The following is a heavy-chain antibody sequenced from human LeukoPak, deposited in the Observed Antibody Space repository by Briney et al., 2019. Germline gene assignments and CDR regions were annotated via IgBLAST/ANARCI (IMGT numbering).Heavy chain of an antibody. V-gene: IGHV1-18*01. CDR2: ISAYNGDT. CDR1: GYTFTRHG. Sequence: ASVKVSCKASGYTFTRHGISWVRQAPGQGLEWMGWISAYNGDTKYAQNFQGRVTIITDTSTTTAYMELRSLRFDDTAVYYCARDPSNTSGNYPYFDYWGQGTLVTVSS. J-gene: IGHJ4*02. D-gene: IGHD3-22*01. CDR3: ARDPSNTSGNYPYFDY.